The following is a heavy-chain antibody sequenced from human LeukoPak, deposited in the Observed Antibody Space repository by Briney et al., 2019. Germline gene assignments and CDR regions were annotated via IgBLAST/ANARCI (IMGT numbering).Heavy chain of an antibody. CDR1: GGSISSYY. D-gene: IGHD3-10*01. CDR2: IYYSGST. CDR3: AREMLLWFGEANYYYYMDV. V-gene: IGHV4-59*01. Sequence: SETLSLTCTVSGGSISSYYWSWLRQPPGKGMEWIGYIYYSGSTNYNPSRKSRVTISVDTSKNQFSLKLSSVTAADTAVYYCAREMLLWFGEANYYYYMDVWGKGTTVTVSS. J-gene: IGHJ6*03.